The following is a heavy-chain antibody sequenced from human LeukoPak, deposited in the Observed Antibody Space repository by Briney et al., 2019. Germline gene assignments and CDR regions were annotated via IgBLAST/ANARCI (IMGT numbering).Heavy chain of an antibody. CDR1: GYTFTNYG. D-gene: IGHD2-21*02. CDR2: ISTYNGNT. Sequence: ASVKVSCKASGYTFTNYGINWVRQAPGQGLEWMGWISTYNGNTNYAQTLQGRVTMTSDTSTSTAYMELRSLRFDDTAVYYCARDPRRDMGPTNWFDPWGQGTLVTVSS. J-gene: IGHJ5*02. V-gene: IGHV1-18*01. CDR3: ARDPRRDMGPTNWFDP.